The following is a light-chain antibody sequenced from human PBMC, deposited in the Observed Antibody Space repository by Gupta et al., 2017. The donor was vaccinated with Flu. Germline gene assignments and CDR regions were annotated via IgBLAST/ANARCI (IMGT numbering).Light chain of an antibody. V-gene: IGKV3-20*01. CDR2: AGS. CDR1: QSLNSKR. Sequence: DIVLTQSPATLSLSPGERATLSCRASQSLNSKRLAWYQHKPGRAPRLLISAGSTRATGIPDRFSGGGSGTDFTLTISRLEPEDIAVFYCQQDENSPGTFGQGTKVEI. J-gene: IGKJ1*01. CDR3: QQDENSPGT.